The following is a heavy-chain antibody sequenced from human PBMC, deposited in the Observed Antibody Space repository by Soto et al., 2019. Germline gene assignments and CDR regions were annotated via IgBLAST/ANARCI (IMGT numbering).Heavy chain of an antibody. CDR3: EREIAVAGTSFDY. CDR1: GYTFTGYY. D-gene: IGHD6-19*01. CDR2: INPNSGGT. Sequence: QVQLVQSGAEVKKPGASVKVSCKASGYTFTGYYMHWVRQAPVQGLEWMGWINPNSGGTNYAQKFQGRVTMTKDTSISTAYMALSRLRSDDTAVYYCEREIAVAGTSFDYWGQGTLVTVSS. V-gene: IGHV1-2*02. J-gene: IGHJ4*02.